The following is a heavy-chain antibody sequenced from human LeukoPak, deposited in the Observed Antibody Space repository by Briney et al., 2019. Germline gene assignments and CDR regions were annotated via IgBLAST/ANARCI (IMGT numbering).Heavy chain of an antibody. V-gene: IGHV1-18*01. CDR1: GYTVTSYG. Sequence: GASVKVSCKASGYTVTSYGISWVRQAPGQGLEWMGWISAYNGNTNYAQKLQGRVTMTTDTSTSTAYMELSRLRSDDTAVYYCARAKTGITMVRGVITPMNYWGQGTLVTVSS. D-gene: IGHD3-10*01. CDR3: ARAKTGITMVRGVITPMNY. J-gene: IGHJ4*02. CDR2: ISAYNGNT.